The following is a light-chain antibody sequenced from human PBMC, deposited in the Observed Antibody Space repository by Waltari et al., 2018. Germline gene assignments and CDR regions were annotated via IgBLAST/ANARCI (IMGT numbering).Light chain of an antibody. Sequence: DIVLTQSPRTLSLSPGERATLPCRASQSVSKYLAWYQQRPGQAPRLLIYAASTRATGIPDMFSGSGSGTDFSLTISRLEPEDFAVYYCQNHERLPATFGQGTKVEIK. V-gene: IGKV3-20*01. CDR1: QSVSKY. CDR2: AAS. J-gene: IGKJ1*01. CDR3: QNHERLPAT.